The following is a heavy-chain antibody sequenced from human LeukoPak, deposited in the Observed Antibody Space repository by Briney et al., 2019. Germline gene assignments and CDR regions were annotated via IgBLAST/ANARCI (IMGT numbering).Heavy chain of an antibody. J-gene: IGHJ5*02. CDR3: AADQFGYYYGSGNYP. CDR1: GFTFTSSA. CDR2: IVVGSGNT. V-gene: IGHV1-58*01. Sequence: TSVKVSCKASGFTFTSSAVQWGRQARGQRLEWIGWIVVGSGNTNYAQKFQERVTITRDMSTSTAYMELSSLRSEDTAVYYCAADQFGYYYGSGNYPWGQGTLVTVSS. D-gene: IGHD3-10*01.